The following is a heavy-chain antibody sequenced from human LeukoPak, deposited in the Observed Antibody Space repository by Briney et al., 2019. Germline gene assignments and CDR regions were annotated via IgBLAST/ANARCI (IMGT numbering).Heavy chain of an antibody. CDR1: GFNFRSCG. V-gene: IGHV3-23*01. CDR3: ARTRAAAGYSSFWFDP. D-gene: IGHD6-13*01. CDR2: ISGSGGNT. J-gene: IGHJ5*02. Sequence: GGSLRLSCAASGFNFRSCGMSWVRQAPGKGLEWVSVISGSGGNTYYADSVKGRITISRDNSKNTLYLQMNSLRTEDTAVYYCARTRAAAGYSSFWFDPWGQGTLVTVSS.